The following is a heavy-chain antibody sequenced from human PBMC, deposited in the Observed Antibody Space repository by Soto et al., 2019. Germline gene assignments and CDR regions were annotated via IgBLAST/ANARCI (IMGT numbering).Heavy chain of an antibody. Sequence: EVQLLESGGGLVQPGGSLRPSCAASGFTFSNYAINWVRLAPGKGLEWVSGISGGGGSTYYADSVKGRFTIFRDTSKNTVFLQINSLRADDTAVYYCAKGFIVVVTVLRPDDAFDVWGQGTMVTVSS. CDR2: ISGGGGST. J-gene: IGHJ3*01. V-gene: IGHV3-23*01. CDR3: AKGFIVVVTVLRPDDAFDV. CDR1: GFTFSNYA. D-gene: IGHD2-21*02.